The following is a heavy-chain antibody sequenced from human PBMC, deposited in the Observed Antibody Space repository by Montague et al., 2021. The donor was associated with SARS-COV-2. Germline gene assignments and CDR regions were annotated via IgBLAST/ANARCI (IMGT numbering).Heavy chain of an antibody. CDR3: ARGYQLRFLEWSSRQSTFDY. J-gene: IGHJ4*02. V-gene: IGHV4-39*07. Sequence: SETLSLTCTVSCGSISSGDYYWSWIRQPPGKGLEWIGEMKHSGSTNYNPSLKSRVTISVDTSKNQFSLKLSSVTAADKAVYYCARGYQLRFLEWSSRQSTFDYWGQGTMVTVSS. CDR2: MKHSGST. D-gene: IGHD3-3*01. CDR1: CGSISSGDYY.